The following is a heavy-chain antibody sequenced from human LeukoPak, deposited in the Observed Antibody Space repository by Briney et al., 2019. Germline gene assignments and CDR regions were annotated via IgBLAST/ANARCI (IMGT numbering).Heavy chain of an antibody. J-gene: IGHJ1*01. CDR3: ASPGEQLVQGYFQH. CDR2: ISYDGSNK. CDR1: GFTFSSYA. D-gene: IGHD6-13*01. V-gene: IGHV3-30-3*01. Sequence: PGRSLRLSCAASGFTFSSYAMHWVRQAPGKGLEWVAVISYDGSNKYYADSVKGRFTISRDNSKNTLYLQMNSLRAEDTAVYYCASPGEQLVQGYFQHWGQGTLVTVSS.